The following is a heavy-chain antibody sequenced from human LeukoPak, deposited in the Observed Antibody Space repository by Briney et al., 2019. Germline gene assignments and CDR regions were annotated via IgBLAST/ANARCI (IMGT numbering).Heavy chain of an antibody. J-gene: IGHJ3*02. D-gene: IGHD4-11*01. Sequence: GGSLRLSCAASGFTFSSYAMSWVRQAPGKGLEWVSAISGSGGSTYYADSVEGRFSISRDNSKNTLYLQMNSLRAEATAVYYCAKDLSYRDNSDYTRPPDAFDIWGQGTMVTVSS. CDR2: ISGSGGST. CDR3: AKDLSYRDNSDYTRPPDAFDI. V-gene: IGHV3-23*01. CDR1: GFTFSSYA.